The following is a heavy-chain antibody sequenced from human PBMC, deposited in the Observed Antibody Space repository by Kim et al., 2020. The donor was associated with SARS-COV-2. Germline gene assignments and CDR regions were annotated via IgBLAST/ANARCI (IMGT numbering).Heavy chain of an antibody. Sequence: SVKVSCKASGGTFSSYAISWVRQAPGQGLEWMGRIIPIFGIANYAQKFQGRVTITADKSTSTAYMGLSSLRSEDTAVYYCARDTRDSSPGHYYYYYYMD. CDR3: ARDTRDSSPGHYYYYYYMD. CDR1: GGTFSSYA. CDR2: IIPIFGIA. V-gene: IGHV1-69*04. D-gene: IGHD6-13*01. J-gene: IGHJ6*03.